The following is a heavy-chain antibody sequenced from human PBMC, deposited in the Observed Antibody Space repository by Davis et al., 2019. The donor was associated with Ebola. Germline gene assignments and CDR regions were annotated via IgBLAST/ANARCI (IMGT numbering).Heavy chain of an antibody. Sequence: SETLSLTCTVSGGSISSYYWSWIRQPPGKGLEWIGYIYYSGSTNYNPSLKSRVTISVDTSKNQFSLKLSSVTAADTAVYYCARRGRLGGYYFDYWGQGTLVTVSS. CDR2: IYYSGST. CDR3: ARRGRLGGYYFDY. D-gene: IGHD3-16*01. CDR1: GGSISSYY. J-gene: IGHJ4*02. V-gene: IGHV4-59*08.